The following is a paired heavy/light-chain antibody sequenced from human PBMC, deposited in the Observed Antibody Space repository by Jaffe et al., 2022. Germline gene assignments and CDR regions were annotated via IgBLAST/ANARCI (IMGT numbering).Light chain of an antibody. Sequence: DIQMTQSPSSLSASVGDRVTITCRASQGISNYLAWYQQKPGKVPKLLISDASTLQSGVPSRFSGSGYGTDFTLTISSLQPEDVATYYCQKYNSAPYTFGQGTKLEIK. CDR3: QKYNSAPYT. V-gene: IGKV1-27*01. CDR2: DAS. CDR1: QGISNY. J-gene: IGKJ2*01.
Heavy chain of an antibody. D-gene: IGHD4-17*01. V-gene: IGHV3-48*01. CDR2: ISTSGRAI. CDR1: GFTFRTYN. J-gene: IGHJ4*02. CDR3: ARDVGPHEYGDYGE. Sequence: EVHLVESGGGLVQPGGSLRLSCAASGFTFRTYNMNWVRQAPGRGLEWVSYISTSGRAIYYADSVRGRFTISRDNAKNSLFLQMNSLRAEDTAIYYCARDVGPHEYGDYGEGGQGTLVTVSS.